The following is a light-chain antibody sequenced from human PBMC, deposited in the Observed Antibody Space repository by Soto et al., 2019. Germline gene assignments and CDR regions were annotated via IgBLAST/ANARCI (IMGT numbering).Light chain of an antibody. CDR2: GAS. J-gene: IGKJ1*01. CDR3: HQYNNYPRS. Sequence: VNQCFSRRERAXXSCRASQSVSSNLAWYQQKPGQSPRLLIYGASTRATRIPARFSDSGSGTEFTLTISSLQSEDFAVYYCHQYNNYPRSFGQGTTVDIK. CDR1: QSVSSN. V-gene: IGKV3-15*01.